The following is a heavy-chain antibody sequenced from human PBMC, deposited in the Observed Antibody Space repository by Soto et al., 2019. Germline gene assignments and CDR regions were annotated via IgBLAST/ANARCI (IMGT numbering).Heavy chain of an antibody. D-gene: IGHD6-19*01. Sequence: ASETLSLTCTVSGGSISSSSYYWGWIRQPPGKGLEWIGSIYYSGSTYYNPSLKSRVTISVDTSKNQFSLKLSSVTAADTAVYYCASSIAVAGTSQWFDPWGQGTLVTVSS. CDR1: GGSISSSSYY. V-gene: IGHV4-39*07. CDR2: IYYSGST. J-gene: IGHJ5*02. CDR3: ASSIAVAGTSQWFDP.